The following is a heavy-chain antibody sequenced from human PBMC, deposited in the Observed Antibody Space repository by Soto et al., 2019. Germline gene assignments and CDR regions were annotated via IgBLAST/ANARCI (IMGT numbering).Heavy chain of an antibody. CDR2: ISAYNGNT. CDR1: GYTFTSYG. V-gene: IGHV1-18*01. J-gene: IGHJ4*02. Sequence: ASVKVSCKASGYTFTSYGISWVRQAPGQGLEWMGWISAYNGNTNYAQKLQGRVTMTTDTSTSTAYMELRSLRSDDTAVYYCARRAGYYYDSSGYFDYWGQGTLVTVSS. D-gene: IGHD3-22*01. CDR3: ARRAGYYYDSSGYFDY.